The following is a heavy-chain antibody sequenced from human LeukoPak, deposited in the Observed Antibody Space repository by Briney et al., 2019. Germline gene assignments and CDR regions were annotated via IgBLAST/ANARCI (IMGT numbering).Heavy chain of an antibody. CDR3: ARDVGILYYYMDV. J-gene: IGHJ6*03. CDR1: GYTFTGYY. Sequence: ASMKVSCKASGYTFTGYYMHWVRQAPGQGLEWMGWINPNSGDTGYAQKFQGRVTMTRDTSISTAYMELTRLRSDDTAVYYCARDVGILYYYMDVWGKGTTVTVSS. D-gene: IGHD6-13*01. CDR2: INPNSGDT. V-gene: IGHV1-2*02.